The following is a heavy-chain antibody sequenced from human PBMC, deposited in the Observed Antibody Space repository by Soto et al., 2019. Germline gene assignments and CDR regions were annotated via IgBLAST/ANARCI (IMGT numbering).Heavy chain of an antibody. V-gene: IGHV3-23*01. Sequence: GGSLRLSCAASGFTFSIYAMDWVRLAPGKGLEWVSALSASGDNTYYADSVKGRFTISRDNSKNTLYLQMNSLRAEDTAVYYCAKAGTHSYSDCWGQGTLVTVSS. CDR2: LSASGDNT. CDR3: AKAGTHSYSDC. CDR1: GFTFSIYA. J-gene: IGHJ4*02. D-gene: IGHD1-1*01.